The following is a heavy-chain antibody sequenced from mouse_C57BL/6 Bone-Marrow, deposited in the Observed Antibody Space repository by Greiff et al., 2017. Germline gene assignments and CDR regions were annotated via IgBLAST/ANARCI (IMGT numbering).Heavy chain of an antibody. CDR1: GYTFTSYW. Sequence: QVQLQQPGAELVKPGASVKLSCKASGYTFTSYWMQWVKQRPGQGLEWIGEIDPSDSYTNYNQKFKGKATLTVDTSSSTAYMQLSSLTSEDSAVYYCARRQGKGDYWGQGTSVTVSS. J-gene: IGHJ4*01. CDR2: IDPSDSYT. D-gene: IGHD3-2*01. V-gene: IGHV1-50*01. CDR3: ARRQGKGDY.